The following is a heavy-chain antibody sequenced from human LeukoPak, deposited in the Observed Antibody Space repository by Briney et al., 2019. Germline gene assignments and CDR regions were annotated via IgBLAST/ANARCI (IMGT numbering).Heavy chain of an antibody. V-gene: IGHV4-59*01. D-gene: IGHD6-19*01. CDR3: ASPKTNGDSSGWSAWFDP. CDR1: GGSISSYY. J-gene: IGHJ5*02. Sequence: PSETLSLTCTVSGGSISSYYWSWIRQPPGKGLEWIGYIYYSGSTKYNPSLKSRVSISVDTSKNQFSLKLSSATAADTAVYYCASPKTNGDSSGWSAWFDPWGQGTLVTVSS. CDR2: IYYSGST.